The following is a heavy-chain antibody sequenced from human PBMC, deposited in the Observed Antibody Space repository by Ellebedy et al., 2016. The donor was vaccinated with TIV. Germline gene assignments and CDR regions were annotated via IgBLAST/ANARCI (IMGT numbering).Heavy chain of an antibody. CDR1: GGSISSGAFY. CDR3: ARDEGGSGSLSY. V-gene: IGHV4-31*03. J-gene: IGHJ4*02. CDR2: IYYSGST. D-gene: IGHD3-10*01. Sequence: MPSETLSLTCTVSGGSISSGAFYWTWIRQQPGKGLEWIGNIYYSGSTYYKPSLKSRITISLYTSKNQFSLRLSSVTAADTAVYYCARDEGGSGSLSYWGQGTLVTVSS.